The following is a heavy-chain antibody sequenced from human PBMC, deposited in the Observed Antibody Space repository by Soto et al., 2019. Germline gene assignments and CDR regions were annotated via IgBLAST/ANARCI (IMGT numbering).Heavy chain of an antibody. CDR2: IGDSGAST. V-gene: IGHV3-23*01. D-gene: IGHD3-3*01. CDR1: GFSFSSFA. J-gene: IGHJ6*04. Sequence: EVLLLESGGGLVQPGGSLRLSCEASGFSFSSFAMNWVRQAPGKGLEWVSAIGDSGASTYYADSVKGRFTISRDNSRNTLYLQLNGLRSEDTAVYYCGRGLELDVWGNGTMVTVSS. CDR3: GRGLELDV.